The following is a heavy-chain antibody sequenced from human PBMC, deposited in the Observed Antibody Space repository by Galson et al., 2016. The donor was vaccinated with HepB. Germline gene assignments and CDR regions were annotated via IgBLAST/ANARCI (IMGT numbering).Heavy chain of an antibody. CDR2: IDWDDDK. Sequence: PALVKPTQTLTLTCTFSGFSLSTSGMCVSWIRQPPGKALEWLAFIDWDDDKYYSTSLKTRLTISKDTSNNQVVLTMTNMDPADTATYYCARSSPYYYGSGSPFDPWGQGTLSPPPQ. CDR1: GFSLSTSGMC. D-gene: IGHD3-10*01. V-gene: IGHV2-70*01. J-gene: IGHJ5*02. CDR3: ARSSPYYYGSGSPFDP.